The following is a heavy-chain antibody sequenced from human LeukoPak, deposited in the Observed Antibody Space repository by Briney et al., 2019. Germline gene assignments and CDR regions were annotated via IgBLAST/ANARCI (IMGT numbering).Heavy chain of an antibody. CDR1: GFTVSSNY. CDR3: ARGPEYGDYDRDDY. J-gene: IGHJ4*02. D-gene: IGHD4-17*01. V-gene: IGHV3-66*01. CDR2: IYSDGST. Sequence: GGSLRLSCAASGFTVSSNYMSWVRQAPGKGLEWVSLIYSDGSTYYADSVKGRFTISRDNAKNSLYLQMNSLRAEDTAVYYCARGPEYGDYDRDDYWGQGTLVTVSS.